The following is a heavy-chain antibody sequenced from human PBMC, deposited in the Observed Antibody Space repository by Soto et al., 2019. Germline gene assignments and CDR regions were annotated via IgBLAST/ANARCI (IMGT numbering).Heavy chain of an antibody. Sequence: SVKVSCKASGDTFSSYAISWVRQAPGQGLEWMGGIIPIFGTANYAQKFQGRVTITADESTSTAYMELSSLRSEDTAVYYCARVEGVDWNYPDYYYYYGMDVWGQGTTVTVSS. V-gene: IGHV1-69*13. CDR1: GDTFSSYA. CDR3: ARVEGVDWNYPDYYYYYGMDV. J-gene: IGHJ6*02. D-gene: IGHD1-7*01. CDR2: IIPIFGTA.